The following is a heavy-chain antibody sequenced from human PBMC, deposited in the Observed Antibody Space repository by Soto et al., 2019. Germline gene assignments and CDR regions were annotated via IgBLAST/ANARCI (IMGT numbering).Heavy chain of an antibody. V-gene: IGHV4-31*03. D-gene: IGHD3-10*01. CDR3: ARDKKGYYYGSGSYYNPPRGMDV. CDR2: IYYSGST. CDR1: GGSISSGGYY. J-gene: IGHJ6*02. Sequence: SETLSLTCTVSGGSISSGGYYWSWIRQRPGKGLEWIGYIYYSGSTYYNPSLKSRVTISVDTSKNQFSLKLSSVTAADTAVYYCARDKKGYYYGSGSYYNPPRGMDVWGQGTTVTVSS.